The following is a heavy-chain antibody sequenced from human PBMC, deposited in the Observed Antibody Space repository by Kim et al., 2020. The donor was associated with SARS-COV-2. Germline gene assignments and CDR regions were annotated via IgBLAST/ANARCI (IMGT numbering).Heavy chain of an antibody. V-gene: IGHV1-24*01. J-gene: IGHJ6*02. Sequence: AGETIYAKKFQGRVTMTEDTSTDTAYLELSSLRSEDKAVYYCATMDPMDVWGQGTTVTVSS. CDR3: ATMDPMDV. CDR2: AGET.